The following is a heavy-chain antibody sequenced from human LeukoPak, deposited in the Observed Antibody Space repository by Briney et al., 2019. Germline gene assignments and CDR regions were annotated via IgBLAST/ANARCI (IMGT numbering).Heavy chain of an antibody. Sequence: PSETLSLPCAVYGVSFSRYCWSWIRQPPGKGLEWIGEINHSGSTNYNPSLKSRVTISVDTSKNQFSLQLSPVTAADTAVDYCARGRIERSIEQLDSPPYYYMDVWGKGTTVSVSS. J-gene: IGHJ6*03. CDR1: GVSFSRYC. V-gene: IGHV4-34*01. D-gene: IGHD6-6*01. CDR3: ARGRIERSIEQLDSPPYYYMDV. CDR2: INHSGST.